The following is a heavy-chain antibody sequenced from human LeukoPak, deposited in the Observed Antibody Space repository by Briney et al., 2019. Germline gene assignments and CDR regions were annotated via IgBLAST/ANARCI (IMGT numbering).Heavy chain of an antibody. V-gene: IGHV4-4*07. CDR2: IYTSGSP. CDR3: AGRSGYCSGGSCWVDAFDI. Sequence: PSETLSLTCTVSGGSISSYYWSWIRQPAGKGLEWIGRIYTSGSPNYTPSLKSRVTISVDTSKNQSSLKLSSGTAADTAVYYCAGRSGYCSGGSCWVDAFDIWGQGTMVTVSS. CDR1: GGSISSYY. J-gene: IGHJ3*02. D-gene: IGHD2-15*01.